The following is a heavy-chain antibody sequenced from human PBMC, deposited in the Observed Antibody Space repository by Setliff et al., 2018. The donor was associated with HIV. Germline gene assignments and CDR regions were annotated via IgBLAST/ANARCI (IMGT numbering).Heavy chain of an antibody. CDR1: GGSMSSYS. CDR3: ARAISTPSYYYHMDV. V-gene: IGHV4-4*08. D-gene: IGHD2-15*01. Sequence: SETLSLTCTLSGGSMSSYSWTGIRQPPGKGLEWIGYVYTSEISNYNSSLRSRVVISLDTSKNQFSLKLGSVTAADTAVYYCARAISTPSYYYHMDVWGTGTPVTVSS. CDR2: VYTSEIS. J-gene: IGHJ6*03.